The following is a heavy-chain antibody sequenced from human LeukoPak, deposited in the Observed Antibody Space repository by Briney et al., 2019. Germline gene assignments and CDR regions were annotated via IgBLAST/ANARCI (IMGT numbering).Heavy chain of an antibody. D-gene: IGHD2-21*02. V-gene: IGHV3-64*02. Sequence: SGGSLRLSCVASGFTFISYTKNWVRQAPGKGLDYVSGISSNGGNTYYSDSVKGRFSISRDNSKNTLYLQMGRMRGEDMAVYYCARDSRPYCGGDCSIDYWGQGTLVTVSS. CDR3: ARDSRPYCGGDCSIDY. CDR2: ISSNGGNT. J-gene: IGHJ4*02. CDR1: GFTFISYT.